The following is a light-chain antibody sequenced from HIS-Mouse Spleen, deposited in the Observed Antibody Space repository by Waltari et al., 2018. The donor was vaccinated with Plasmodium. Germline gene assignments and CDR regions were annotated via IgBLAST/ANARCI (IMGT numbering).Light chain of an antibody. CDR3: QQYNNWSFT. CDR1: QSVSSN. Sequence: EIVMTQSPATLSVSPGERATLSCRASQSVSSNLAWYQQKPGQAPRLLIYGASTRATGIPARLSGSWSGTEFTLTISSLQSEDFAVYYCQQYNNWSFTFGPGTKVDIK. V-gene: IGKV3-15*01. J-gene: IGKJ3*01. CDR2: GAS.